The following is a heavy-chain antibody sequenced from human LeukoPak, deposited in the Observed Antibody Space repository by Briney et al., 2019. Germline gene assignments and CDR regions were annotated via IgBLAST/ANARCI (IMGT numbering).Heavy chain of an antibody. CDR2: IYYSGST. D-gene: IGHD2-21*02. V-gene: IGHV4-39*07. CDR3: ARGGYCGGDCYIDY. J-gene: IGHJ4*02. Sequence: SETLSLTCTVSGGSISSSSYYWGWIRQPPGKGLEWIGSIYYSGSTYYNPSLKSRVTISVDTSKNQFSLKLSSVTAADTAVYYCARGGYCGGDCYIDYWGQGTLVTVSS. CDR1: GGSISSSSYY.